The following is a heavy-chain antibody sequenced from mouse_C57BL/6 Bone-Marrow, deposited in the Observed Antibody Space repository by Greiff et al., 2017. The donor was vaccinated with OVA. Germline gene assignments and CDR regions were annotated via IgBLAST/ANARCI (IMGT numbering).Heavy chain of an antibody. CDR2: IYPGSGNT. J-gene: IGHJ1*03. CDR3: ARRGVRRYFDV. Sequence: QVQLKQSGAELVRPGASVKLSCKASGYTFTDYYINWVKQRPGQGLEWIARIYPGSGNTYYNEKFKGKATLTAEKSSSTAYMQLSSLTSEDSAVYFCARRGVRRYFDVWGTGTTVTVSS. V-gene: IGHV1-76*01. CDR1: GYTFTDYY. D-gene: IGHD2-14*01.